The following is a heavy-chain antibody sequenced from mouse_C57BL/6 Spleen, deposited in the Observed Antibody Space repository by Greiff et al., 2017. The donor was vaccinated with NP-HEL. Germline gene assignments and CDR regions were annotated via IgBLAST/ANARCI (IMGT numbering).Heavy chain of an antibody. CDR3: ARKGDYSNYEFAY. CDR1: GYTFTDYY. CDR2: IFPGSGST. D-gene: IGHD2-5*01. V-gene: IGHV1-75*01. Sequence: VQLQQSGPELVKPGASVKISCKASGYTFTDYYINWVKQRPGQGLEWIGWIFPGSGSTYYNEQVKGKATLTVDKSSSTAYMLLSSLTSEDSAVYFCARKGDYSNYEFAYWGQGTLVTVSA. J-gene: IGHJ3*01.